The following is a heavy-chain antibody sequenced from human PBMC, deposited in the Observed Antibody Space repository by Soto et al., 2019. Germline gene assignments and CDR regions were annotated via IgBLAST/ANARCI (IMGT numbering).Heavy chain of an antibody. D-gene: IGHD3-16*01. CDR2: ISRSSTYI. V-gene: IGHV3-21*01. CDR3: ARGVLPISSTSWFDP. Sequence: VQLVESGGGLVNPGGSLRLSCVVSGFPFSTSNMNWVRQAPGKGLEWVSFISRSSTYIYYADSVKGRFTISRDDAENSLFLQMNSLGAEDTAVYYCARGVLPISSTSWFDPWGQGTRVTVSS. CDR1: GFPFSTSN. J-gene: IGHJ5*02.